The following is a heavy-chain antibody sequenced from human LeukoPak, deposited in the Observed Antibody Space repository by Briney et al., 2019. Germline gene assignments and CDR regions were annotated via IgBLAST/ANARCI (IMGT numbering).Heavy chain of an antibody. CDR2: ISGSGGST. D-gene: IGHD3-22*01. CDR1: GFTFSSYA. Sequence: PGGSLRFSCAASGFTFSSYAMSWVRQAPGKGLEWVSVISGSGGSTYYADSVKGRFTISRDNSKNTLYLQMNSLRAEDTAAYYCAKDQPPAYYDSSGYYSWGQGTLVTVSS. J-gene: IGHJ4*02. V-gene: IGHV3-23*01. CDR3: AKDQPPAYYDSSGYYS.